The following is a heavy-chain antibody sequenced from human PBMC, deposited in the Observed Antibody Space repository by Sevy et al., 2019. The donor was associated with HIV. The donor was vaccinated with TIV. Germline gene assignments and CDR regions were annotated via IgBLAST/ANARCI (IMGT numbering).Heavy chain of an antibody. CDR1: GFTFSSYA. D-gene: IGHD2-21*02. V-gene: IGHV3-30*04. J-gene: IGHJ4*02. Sequence: GGSLRLSCAASGFTFSSYAMHWVRQAPGKGLEWVAVISYDGSNKYYADSVKGRFTISRDNSKNTLYLQMNSLRAEDTAVYYCARVGCGGDSYSIDYWGQGTLVTVSS. CDR2: ISYDGSNK. CDR3: ARVGCGGDSYSIDY.